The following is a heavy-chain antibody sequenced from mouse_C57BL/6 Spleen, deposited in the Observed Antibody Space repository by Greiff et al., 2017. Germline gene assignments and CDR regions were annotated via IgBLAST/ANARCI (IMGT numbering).Heavy chain of an antibody. Sequence: EVKLEESGPGLAKPSQTLSLTCSVTGYSITSDYWNWIRKFPGNKLEYMGYISYSGSTYYNPSLKSRISITRDTSKNQYYLQLNSVTTEDTATYYCARYKDYGSSYGWYFDVWGTGTTVTVSS. CDR3: ARYKDYGSSYGWYFDV. CDR1: GYSITSDY. D-gene: IGHD1-1*01. J-gene: IGHJ1*03. CDR2: ISYSGST. V-gene: IGHV3-8*01.